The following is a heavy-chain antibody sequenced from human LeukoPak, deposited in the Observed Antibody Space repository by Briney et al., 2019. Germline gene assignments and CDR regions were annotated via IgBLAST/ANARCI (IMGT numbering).Heavy chain of an antibody. D-gene: IGHD4-4*01. Sequence: SETLSLTCTVSGGSINSYYWSWIRQPPGQGLEWFAYISDIVSINYNPSLKSRVTITLHTSKNHFSLTLSSVTAADTAVYYCARHRPRNTVDFWGQGTLVTVSS. J-gene: IGHJ4*02. CDR3: ARHRPRNTVDF. CDR2: ISDIVSI. CDR1: GGSINSYY. V-gene: IGHV4-59*08.